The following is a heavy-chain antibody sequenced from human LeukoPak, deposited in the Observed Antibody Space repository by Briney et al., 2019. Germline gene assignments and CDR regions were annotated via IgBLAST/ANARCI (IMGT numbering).Heavy chain of an antibody. CDR2: ISSSGSTI. J-gene: IGHJ5*02. CDR1: GFTFSDYY. CDR3: ARDYEPNYYDSSGYSP. Sequence: GGSLRLSCAASGFTFSDYYMSWIRQAPGKGLEWASYISSSGSTIYYADSVKGRFTISRDNAKNSLYLQLNGLRAEDTAVYYCARDYEPNYYDSSGYSPWGQGTLVTVSS. V-gene: IGHV3-11*04. D-gene: IGHD3-22*01.